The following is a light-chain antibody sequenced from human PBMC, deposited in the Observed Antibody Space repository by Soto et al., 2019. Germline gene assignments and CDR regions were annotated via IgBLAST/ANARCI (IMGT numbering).Light chain of an antibody. V-gene: IGKV3-20*01. CDR3: QQYGSASA. CDR2: GAS. J-gene: IGKJ1*01. CDR1: QSVSSSY. Sequence: EIVLTHSPGTLSLSPGERATLSCRASQSVSSSYLAWYQQKPGQAPRLLIYGASSRATGIPDRFSGSGSGTDFTLTISRLEPEYFAVYYCQQYGSASAFGQGNKVEIK.